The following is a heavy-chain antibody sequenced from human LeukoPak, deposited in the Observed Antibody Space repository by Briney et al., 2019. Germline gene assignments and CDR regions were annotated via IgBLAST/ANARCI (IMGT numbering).Heavy chain of an antibody. J-gene: IGHJ4*02. CDR3: AREGSDNSGYDLDF. V-gene: IGHV3-23*01. D-gene: IGHD3-9*01. Sequence: GRSLRLSCAASGFTFSSYGMHWVRQAPGKGLEWVSAITGSTGTTYYADSVKGRFTVSRDNSKNTLYLQVNSLRAEDTAVYYCAREGSDNSGYDLDFWGQGTLVTVSS. CDR1: GFTFSSYG. CDR2: ITGSTGTT.